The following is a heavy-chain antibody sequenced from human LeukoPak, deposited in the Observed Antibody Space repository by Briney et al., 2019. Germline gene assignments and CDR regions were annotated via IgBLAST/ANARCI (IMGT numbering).Heavy chain of an antibody. V-gene: IGHV4-59*11. CDR3: ARGHYYDSSGDY. CDR1: GDSISSHY. J-gene: IGHJ4*02. D-gene: IGHD3-22*01. CDR2: IYNSGST. Sequence: PSETLSLTCTVSGDSISSHYWSWLRQPPGKGLEWIGYIYNSGSTNYNPSLTSRVTISVDTSKNQFSLNLSSVTAADTAVYYCARGHYYDSSGDYWGQGTLVTVSS.